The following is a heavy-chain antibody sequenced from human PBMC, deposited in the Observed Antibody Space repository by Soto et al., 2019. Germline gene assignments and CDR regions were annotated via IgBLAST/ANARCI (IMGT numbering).Heavy chain of an antibody. CDR1: GFTLNDYY. Sequence: GGSLRLSCATSGFTLNDYYISWVRQVPGKGLEWVGNIKGDGSDPHYVDSVKGRFTISRDNAENLIYLQMNHLRVEATAMYYCARDPVTADWGQGTPVTVSS. CDR2: IKGDGSDP. V-gene: IGHV3-7*03. J-gene: IGHJ1*01. CDR3: ARDPVTAD.